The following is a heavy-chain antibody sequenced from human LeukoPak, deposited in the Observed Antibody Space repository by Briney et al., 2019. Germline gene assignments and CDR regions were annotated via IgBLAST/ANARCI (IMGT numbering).Heavy chain of an antibody. Sequence: PSDTLSLTCSVYGGSFSGYFWSWLRQPPPKGLNWMGEINHSGSTNYNPSLKSRVTIPVDTSKNQFSLKLSSVTAADTAVYYCARGYYGSGSHTFDPWGQGTLVTVSS. CDR3: ARGYYGSGSHTFDP. D-gene: IGHD3-10*01. J-gene: IGHJ5*02. CDR1: GGSFSGYF. V-gene: IGHV4-34*01. CDR2: INHSGST.